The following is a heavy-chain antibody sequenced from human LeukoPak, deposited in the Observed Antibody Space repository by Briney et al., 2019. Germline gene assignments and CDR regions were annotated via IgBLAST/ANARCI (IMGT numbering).Heavy chain of an antibody. CDR1: GFTFSSYA. Sequence: GGSLRLSCAASGFTFSSYAMSWVRQAPGKELEWVSAISGSGGSTYYADSVKGRFTISRDNSKNTLYLQMNSLRAEDTAVYYCAKERGYCTNGVCDFDYWGQGTLVTVSS. V-gene: IGHV3-23*01. J-gene: IGHJ4*02. CDR2: ISGSGGST. CDR3: AKERGYCTNGVCDFDY. D-gene: IGHD2-8*01.